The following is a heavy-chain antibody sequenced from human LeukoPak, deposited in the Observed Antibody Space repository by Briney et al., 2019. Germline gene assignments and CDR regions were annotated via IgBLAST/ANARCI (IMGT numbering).Heavy chain of an antibody. CDR1: GFTFSTYA. D-gene: IGHD3-3*01. CDR2: ISSSGETT. V-gene: IGHV3-23*01. CDR3: AKEGVQRTSSEWLGITD. Sequence: GGSLRLSCEVSGFTFSTYAMSWVRQAPGKGLEWVSAISSSGETTYYVDSVKGRFTISRDNSKNTLYLQMNGLGAADTALYYCAKEGVQRTSSEWLGITDWGQGTLVTVSS. J-gene: IGHJ4*02.